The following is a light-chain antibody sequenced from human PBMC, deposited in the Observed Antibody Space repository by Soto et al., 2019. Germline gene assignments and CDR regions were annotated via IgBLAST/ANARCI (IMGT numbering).Light chain of an antibody. Sequence: EIVLTQSPGTLSLSPGERATLSCRASQSVSRNYLAWYQQKPGQAPRLLIYGASSRATGIPDRFSGSGSGTDFTLTISRLEPEDFAVYYCQQYGSSPRYTFAPGTKLDIK. J-gene: IGKJ2*01. CDR1: QSVSRNY. CDR3: QQYGSSPRYT. CDR2: GAS. V-gene: IGKV3-20*01.